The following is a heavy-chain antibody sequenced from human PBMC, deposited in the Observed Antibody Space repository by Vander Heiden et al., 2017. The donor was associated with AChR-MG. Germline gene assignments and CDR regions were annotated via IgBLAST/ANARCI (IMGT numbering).Heavy chain of an antibody. CDR2: INHSGST. V-gene: IGHV4-34*01. CDR3: ARVPPSRAAYTYYFDY. Sequence: QVQLQQWGAGLLKPSETLSLTCAVYGGSFSGYYWSWIRQPPGKGLEWIGEINHSGSTNYNPSLKSRVTISVDTSKNQFSLKLSSVTAADTAVYYCARVPPSRAAYTYYFDYWGQGTLVTVSS. D-gene: IGHD6-6*01. J-gene: IGHJ4*02. CDR1: GGSFSGYY.